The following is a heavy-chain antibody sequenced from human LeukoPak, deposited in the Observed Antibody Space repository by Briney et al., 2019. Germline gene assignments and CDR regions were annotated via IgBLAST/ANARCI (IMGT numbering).Heavy chain of an antibody. V-gene: IGHV3-23*01. D-gene: IGHD6-13*01. CDR1: GFTFSRYA. CDR2: ISGSGGST. J-gene: IGHJ4*02. Sequence: GGPLRLSCAASGFTFSRYAMSWVRQAPGKGLEWLSAISGSGGSTYYADSVKGRFTVSRDNSKNTLYLQINTLRAEDAAVYYCAKGAGPLAAAGRATDSWGQGTLVIDSS. CDR3: AKGAGPLAAAGRATDS.